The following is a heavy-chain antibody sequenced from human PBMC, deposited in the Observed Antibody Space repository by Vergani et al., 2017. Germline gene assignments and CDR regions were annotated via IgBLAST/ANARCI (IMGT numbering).Heavy chain of an antibody. J-gene: IGHJ5*02. D-gene: IGHD6-19*01. CDR3: AGHSTVEWLVKLGWIDP. CDR2: IYYSGDT. CDR1: GASIRSSNYY. V-gene: IGHV4-39*01. Sequence: QLQLQESGPGLVKPSATLSLTCSVSGASIRSSNYYWGWIPQPPGKGLEWIASIYYSGDTYYNPSLKSRVTISVDTSKNQFSLKLSTVTAADTTVYFCAGHSTVEWLVKLGWIDPWGEGILVTVSS.